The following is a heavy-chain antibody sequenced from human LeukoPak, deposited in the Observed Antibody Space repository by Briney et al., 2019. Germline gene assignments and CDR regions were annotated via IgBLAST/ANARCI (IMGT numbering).Heavy chain of an antibody. CDR1: GFTFSSYG. CDR3: ARDREGYQLPQMHHYYYMDV. J-gene: IGHJ6*03. CDR2: ISFDGSNK. Sequence: GGSLRLSCAASGFTFSSYGMHWVRQAPGKGLEWGAVISFDGSNKYYADSVKGRFTISRDNSKNTLYLQMNSLRAEDTAVYYCARDREGYQLPQMHHYYYMDVWGKGTTVTISS. V-gene: IGHV3-30*03. D-gene: IGHD2-2*01.